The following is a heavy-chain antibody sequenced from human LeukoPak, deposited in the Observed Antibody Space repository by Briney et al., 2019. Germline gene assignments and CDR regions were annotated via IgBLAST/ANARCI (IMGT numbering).Heavy chain of an antibody. V-gene: IGHV4-4*02. D-gene: IGHD1-26*01. CDR2: IYHSGST. J-gene: IGHJ4*02. CDR3: ATVGNTRSIDD. Sequence: PSETLSLTCAVSGGSISSTYWWTWVRQSPGKGLEWIGEIYHSGSTNYNPSLKSRITISVDKSKNQFSLKMSSVTAADTAVYYCATVGNTRSIDDWGQGTLVSVSS. CDR1: GGSISSTYW.